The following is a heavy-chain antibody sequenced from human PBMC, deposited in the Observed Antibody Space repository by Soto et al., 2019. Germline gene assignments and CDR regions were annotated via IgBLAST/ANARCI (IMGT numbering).Heavy chain of an antibody. CDR1: GFPFSSYA. Sequence: GGSLSLSCAASGFPFSSYAMSWVRQAPGKGLEWVSAISGSGGSTYYADSVKGRFTISRDNSKNTLYLQMNSLRAEDTAVYYCAKERRYYDSSGYYYDYWGQGTLVTVSS. J-gene: IGHJ4*02. V-gene: IGHV3-23*01. CDR2: ISGSGGST. D-gene: IGHD3-22*01. CDR3: AKERRYYDSSGYYYDY.